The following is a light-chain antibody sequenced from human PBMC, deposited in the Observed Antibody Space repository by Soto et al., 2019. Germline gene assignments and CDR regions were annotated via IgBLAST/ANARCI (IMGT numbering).Light chain of an antibody. CDR2: SAS. V-gene: IGKV1-17*01. Sequence: SPSSLSASVGDRVTITCQASQGIRDALGWYQQKPGKVPKRLIYSASSLQSGVPSRFSGSGSETEFTLTISSLQPEDFATYYCLQHSDYPFTFGQGTRLEIK. CDR3: LQHSDYPFT. J-gene: IGKJ5*01. CDR1: QGIRDA.